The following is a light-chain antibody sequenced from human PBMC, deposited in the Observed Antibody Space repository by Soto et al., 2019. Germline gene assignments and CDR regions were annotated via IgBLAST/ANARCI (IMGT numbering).Light chain of an antibody. J-gene: IGKJ1*01. CDR3: QHYNCYSEA. V-gene: IGKV1-5*03. CDR1: QTISSW. CDR2: KAS. Sequence: DIQMTQSPSTLSVSVGDRVTITCRASQTISSWLAWYQQKPGKAPKLLIYKASTLKSGVPSRFSGSGSGTEFTLTISILQPDDFANYCCQHYNCYSEAFGQGTKVDIK.